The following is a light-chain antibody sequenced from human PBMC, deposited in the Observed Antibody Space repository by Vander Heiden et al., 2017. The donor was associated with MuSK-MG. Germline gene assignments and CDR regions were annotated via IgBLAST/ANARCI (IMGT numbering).Light chain of an antibody. CDR1: GSDFGNFNS. V-gene: IGLV2-14*03. CDR2: DVR. CDR3: SSYTTRNIYV. Sequence: QSALTQPASVSGSLGQSITTSRTGFGSDFGNFNSVSWYQQHPGKAPKLIIFDVRSRPSGVSTRFSGSRSDNTASLTISGLQPDDDSDYYCSSYTTRNIYVFGTGTRVTVL. J-gene: IGLJ1*01.